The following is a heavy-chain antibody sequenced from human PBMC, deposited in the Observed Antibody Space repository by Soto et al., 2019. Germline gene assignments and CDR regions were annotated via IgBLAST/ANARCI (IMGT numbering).Heavy chain of an antibody. CDR3: ARESGPSDH. D-gene: IGHD1-26*01. Sequence: QVQLGQSGAEVKKPGASVKVSCKASGYNFSNYALSWVRQAPGQGLEWMGWISANNGKTNYAQKFQGRVTKTTDTSTNTAYMELRSLRSDDTGVYYCARESGPSDHWGQGTLVTVSS. CDR2: ISANNGKT. CDR1: GYNFSNYA. J-gene: IGHJ4*02. V-gene: IGHV1-18*01.